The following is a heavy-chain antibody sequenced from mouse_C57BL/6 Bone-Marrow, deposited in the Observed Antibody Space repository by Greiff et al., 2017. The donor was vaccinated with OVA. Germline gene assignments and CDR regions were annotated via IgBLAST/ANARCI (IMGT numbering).Heavy chain of an antibody. D-gene: IGHD2-2*01. CDR3: ARPGWLRRGYNLDY. V-gene: IGHV1-42*01. Sequence: EVQLQQSGPELVKPGASVKISCKASGYSFTGYYMNWVKQSPEKSLEWIGEINPSTGGTTYNQKFKAKATLTVDKSSSTAYMQLKSLTSEDSAVYYCARPGWLRRGYNLDYWGQGTTLTVSS. CDR2: INPSTGGT. CDR1: GYSFTGYY. J-gene: IGHJ2*01.